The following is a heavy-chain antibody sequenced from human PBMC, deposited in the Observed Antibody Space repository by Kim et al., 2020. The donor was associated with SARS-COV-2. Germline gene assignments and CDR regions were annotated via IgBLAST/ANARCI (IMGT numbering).Heavy chain of an antibody. CDR2: ISGSGGST. CDR1: GFTFSSYA. Sequence: GGSLRLSCAASGFTFSSYAMSWVRQAPGKGLEWVSAISGSGGSTYYADSVKGRFTISRDNSKNTLYLQMNSLRAEDTAVYYCAKDGTPVRGFHRRPNYYFDYWGQGTLVTVSS. J-gene: IGHJ4*02. V-gene: IGHV3-23*01. D-gene: IGHD3-10*01. CDR3: AKDGTPVRGFHRRPNYYFDY.